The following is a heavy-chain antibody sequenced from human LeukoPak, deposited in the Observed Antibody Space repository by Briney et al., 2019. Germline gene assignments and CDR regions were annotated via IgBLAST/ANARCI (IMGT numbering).Heavy chain of an antibody. Sequence: GGSLRLSCEASGFTFSTSWMDWVRQAPGKGLEWVANIKPDGTVTTSVDSVKGRFTISRDNAKNSLYLQMNSLRAEDTALYYCAREGSYGSGSWRNWGQGTLVTVSS. CDR2: IKPDGTVT. V-gene: IGHV3-7*03. CDR1: GFTFSTSW. D-gene: IGHD3-10*01. J-gene: IGHJ4*02. CDR3: AREGSYGSGSWRN.